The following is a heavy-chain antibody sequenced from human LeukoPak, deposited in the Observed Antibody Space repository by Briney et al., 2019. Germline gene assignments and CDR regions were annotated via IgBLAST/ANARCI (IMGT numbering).Heavy chain of an antibody. Sequence: SETLSLTCTVSGGSISSYYCSWIRQPPGKGLEWIGYIYYSGSTNYNPSLKSRVTISVDTSKNQFSLKLSSVTAADTAVYYCASGYDFDYWGQGTLVTVSS. D-gene: IGHD1-1*01. V-gene: IGHV4-59*01. CDR2: IYYSGST. J-gene: IGHJ4*02. CDR1: GGSISSYY. CDR3: ASGYDFDY.